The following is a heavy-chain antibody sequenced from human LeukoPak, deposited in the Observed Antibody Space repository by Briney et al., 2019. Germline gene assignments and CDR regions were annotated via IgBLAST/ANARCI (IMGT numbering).Heavy chain of an antibody. D-gene: IGHD3/OR15-3a*01. V-gene: IGHV3-53*01. CDR1: GFTVSSNY. Sequence: GGSLRLSCAASGFTVSSNYMNWVRQAPGKGLEWVSIIYSGGSTYYADSVKGRFTISRDNSKNTLYLQMNSLRADDTAVYYCARDQESDYYTPDGMDVWGQGTTVTVSS. CDR3: ARDQESDYYTPDGMDV. CDR2: IYSGGST. J-gene: IGHJ6*02.